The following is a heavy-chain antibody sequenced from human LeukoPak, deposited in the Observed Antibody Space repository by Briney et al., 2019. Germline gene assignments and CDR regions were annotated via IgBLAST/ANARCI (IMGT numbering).Heavy chain of an antibody. CDR2: ISSSSNYI. Sequence: GGSLRLSCAASGFTFSSYNMNWVRQAPGKGLEWVSSISSSSNYIYYADSVKGRFTISRDNAKNSLYLQMNSLRAEDTAVYYCARAQHIVVVVAATFFDYWGQGTLVTVSS. D-gene: IGHD2-15*01. CDR1: GFTFSSYN. CDR3: ARAQHIVVVVAATFFDY. V-gene: IGHV3-21*01. J-gene: IGHJ4*02.